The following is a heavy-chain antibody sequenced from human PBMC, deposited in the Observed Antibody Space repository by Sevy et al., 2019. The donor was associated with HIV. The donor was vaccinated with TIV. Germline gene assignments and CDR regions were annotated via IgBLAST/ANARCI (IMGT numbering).Heavy chain of an antibody. D-gene: IGHD2-15*01. CDR3: ARDRYCSGGSCFDWYFDL. CDR2: VYYSGST. Sequence: SETLSLTCTVSGGSISGYYWSWIRQPPGKGLEWIGYVYYSGSTNYNPSLKSRVTISVDTSNNQFSLKLNSVTAADTAVYYCARDRYCSGGSCFDWYFDLWGRGTLVTVSS. V-gene: IGHV4-59*01. J-gene: IGHJ2*01. CDR1: GGSISGYY.